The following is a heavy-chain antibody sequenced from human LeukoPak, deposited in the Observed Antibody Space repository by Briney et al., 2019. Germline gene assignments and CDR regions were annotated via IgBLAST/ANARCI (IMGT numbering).Heavy chain of an antibody. CDR1: GGSFSTYY. D-gene: IGHD4-23*01. CDR3: EVDYGGNSDMSPGGN. CDR2: INHSGST. V-gene: IGHV4-34*01. J-gene: IGHJ4*02. Sequence: SETLSLTCAVYGGSFSTYYWSWIRQPPGKGLEWIGEINHSGSTNYNPSLKSRVTISVDTSKNQFSLKLSSVTAADTAVYYCEVDYGGNSDMSPGGNWGQGTLVTVSS.